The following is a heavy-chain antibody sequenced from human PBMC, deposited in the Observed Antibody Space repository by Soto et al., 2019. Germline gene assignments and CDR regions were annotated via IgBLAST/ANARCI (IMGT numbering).Heavy chain of an antibody. CDR2: IYPGDSDT. V-gene: IGHV5-51*01. CDR3: ARLGNYCTNGVCYRGYYYYGMDV. Sequence: HGESLKISCKGSGCSFTSYWIGWVRQMPGKGLEWMGIIYPGDSDTRYSPSFQGQVTISADKSISTAYLQWSSLKASDTAMYYCARLGNYCTNGVCYRGYYYYGMDVWGQGTTVTVSS. CDR1: GCSFTSYW. J-gene: IGHJ6*02. D-gene: IGHD2-8*01.